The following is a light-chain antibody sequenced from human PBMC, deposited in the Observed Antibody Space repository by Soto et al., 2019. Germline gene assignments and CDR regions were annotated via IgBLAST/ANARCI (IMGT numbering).Light chain of an antibody. CDR3: AVWDSSLSAVV. V-gene: IGLV1-51*01. CDR1: SSNIGNNY. CDR2: DIV. Sequence: QSVLTQPPSVSAAPRQKVTISCSGSSSNIGNNYVSWYQQVPGTAPKLLIYDIVKRPSGIPDRFSGSTSGTSATLGITGLQTGDEADYFCAVWDSSLSAVVFGEGTKLTVL. J-gene: IGLJ2*01.